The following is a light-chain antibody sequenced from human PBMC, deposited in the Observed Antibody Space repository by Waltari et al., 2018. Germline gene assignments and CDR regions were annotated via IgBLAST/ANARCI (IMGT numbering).Light chain of an antibody. Sequence: DIVMTQSPLSLPVTPGKPASISFRSSQSLLHSNGYNYLDWFLQKPGRSPQLLMYLASNRTSGVPDRFSGSASGTDFTLKISSVDAEDVGVYYCMQALQTPYTFGQGTKLEIK. J-gene: IGKJ2*01. CDR2: LAS. V-gene: IGKV2-28*01. CDR1: QSLLHSNGYNY. CDR3: MQALQTPYT.